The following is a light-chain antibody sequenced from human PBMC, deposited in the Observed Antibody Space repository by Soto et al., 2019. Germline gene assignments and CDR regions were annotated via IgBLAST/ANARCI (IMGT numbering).Light chain of an antibody. CDR3: QQYNNWWT. Sequence: EIVMTQSPATLSVSPGERATLSCRASQSVSSNLDWYQQKPGQAPRLLIYGASTRATGIPARFSGSGSGTEFTLTISSLQSEDFAVYYCQQYNNWWTFGQGNRVDIK. CDR2: GAS. V-gene: IGKV3-15*01. CDR1: QSVSSN. J-gene: IGKJ1*01.